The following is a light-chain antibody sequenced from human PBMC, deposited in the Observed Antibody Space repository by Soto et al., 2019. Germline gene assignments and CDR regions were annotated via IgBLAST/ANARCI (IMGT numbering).Light chain of an antibody. CDR1: SSDIGASNF. V-gene: IGLV2-14*01. CDR2: EAT. Sequence: QSVLTQPASVSGSPGQSITVSCTGTSSDIGASNFVSWYQHLPGRAPKVIIYEATNRPSGVSDRFSGSKAGNTASLTISGLQADDEAEYFCLSYKTDSTFVFGTGTKLTVL. CDR3: LSYKTDSTFV. J-gene: IGLJ1*01.